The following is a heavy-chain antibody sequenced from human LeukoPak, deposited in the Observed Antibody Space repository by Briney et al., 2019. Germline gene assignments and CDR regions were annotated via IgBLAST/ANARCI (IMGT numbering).Heavy chain of an antibody. CDR2: ISWNSGSI. CDR1: GFTFSSYW. J-gene: IGHJ5*02. Sequence: GGSLRLSCAASGFTFSSYWMSWVRQAPGKGLEWVSGISWNSGSIGYADSVKGRFTISRDNAKNSLYLQMNSLRAEDTALYYCAKGLTIFGVAAPFDPWGQGTLVTVSS. CDR3: AKGLTIFGVAAPFDP. V-gene: IGHV3-9*01. D-gene: IGHD3-3*01.